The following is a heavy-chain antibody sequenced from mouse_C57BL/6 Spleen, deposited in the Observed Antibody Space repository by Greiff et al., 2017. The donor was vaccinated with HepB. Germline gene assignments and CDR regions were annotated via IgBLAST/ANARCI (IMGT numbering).Heavy chain of an antibody. V-gene: IGHV1-82*01. D-gene: IGHD2-4*01. Sequence: VQLQQSGPELVKPGASVKISCKASGYAFSSSWMNWVKQRPGKGLEWIGRIYPGDGDTNYNGKFKGKATLTADKSSSTAYMQLSSLTSEDSAVYFCAPIATMSKEAWCAYWGQGTLVTVSA. CDR3: APIATMSKEAWCAY. J-gene: IGHJ3*01. CDR1: GYAFSSSW. CDR2: IYPGDGDT.